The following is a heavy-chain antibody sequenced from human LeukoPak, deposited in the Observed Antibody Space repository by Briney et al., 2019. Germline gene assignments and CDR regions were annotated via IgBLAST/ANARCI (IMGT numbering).Heavy chain of an antibody. Sequence: PGWSLRLSCTASGFSLSGYWMTWVRQTPGKGLEWVANINQDGSKKSYVDSVRGRFTIPRDSAKNSLYLQMNSLRAEDTAVHHCARGTEYSSSSDLFDYWGQGTLVTVSS. D-gene: IGHD6-6*01. CDR2: INQDGSKK. V-gene: IGHV3-7*01. J-gene: IGHJ4*02. CDR3: ARGTEYSSSSDLFDY. CDR1: GFSLSGYW.